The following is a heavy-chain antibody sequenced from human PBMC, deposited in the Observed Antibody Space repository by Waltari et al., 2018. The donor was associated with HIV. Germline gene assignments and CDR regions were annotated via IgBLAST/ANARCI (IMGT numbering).Heavy chain of an antibody. V-gene: IGHV3-9*01. D-gene: IGHD3-10*01. CDR1: GFTFVAYA. J-gene: IGHJ4*02. CDR2: ISWNSGSI. Sequence: EVQLVESGGGLVQPGRSLRLSCAASGFTFVAYAMHWVRQAPGKGLEWVSGISWNSGSIGYADSVKGRFTISRDNAKNSLYLQMNSLRAEDTALYYCAKGRGEYWGQGTLVTVSS. CDR3: AKGRGEY.